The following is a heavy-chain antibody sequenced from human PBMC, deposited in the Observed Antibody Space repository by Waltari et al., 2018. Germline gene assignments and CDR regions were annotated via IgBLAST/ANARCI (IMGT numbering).Heavy chain of an antibody. CDR2: IRSKAYGGTT. Sequence: EVQLVESGGGLVQPGRSLRLSCTASGFTFGDYAMSWFRQAPGKGLEWVGFIRSKAYGGTTEYAASVKGRFTISRDDSKSIAYLQMNSLKTEDTAVYYCTRNKQLDYYFDYWGQGTLVTVSS. CDR1: GFTFGDYA. CDR3: TRNKQLDYYFDY. V-gene: IGHV3-49*03. J-gene: IGHJ4*02. D-gene: IGHD6-13*01.